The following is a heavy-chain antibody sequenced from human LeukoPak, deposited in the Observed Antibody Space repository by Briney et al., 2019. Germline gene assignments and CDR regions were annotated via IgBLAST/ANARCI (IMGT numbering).Heavy chain of an antibody. CDR3: ARLKLLWSNYFDY. V-gene: IGHV3-30*04. J-gene: IGHJ4*02. CDR1: RFTFRNYA. Sequence: GGSLRLSCAASRFTFRNYAMHWVRQAPGKGLEWVAVISSDGTNKDYADSVKGRFTISRDNAKNSLYLQMNSLRAEDTAVYYCARLKLLWSNYFDYWGQGTLVTVSS. CDR2: ISSDGTNK. D-gene: IGHD2-2*01.